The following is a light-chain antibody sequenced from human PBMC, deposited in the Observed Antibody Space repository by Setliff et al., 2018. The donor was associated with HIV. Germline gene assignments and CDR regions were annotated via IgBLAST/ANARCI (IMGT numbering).Light chain of an antibody. CDR1: SSDVGGYSY. V-gene: IGLV2-14*01. CDR2: EVR. CDR3: SSYASSNTLP. J-gene: IGLJ1*01. Sequence: QSVLTQPASVSGSPGQSITIPCTGTSSDVGGYSYVSWYQQHPGKAPKLIIYEVRNRPSGVSNRFSGSKSGNTASLTISGLQAEDEADYYCSSYASSNTLPFGTGTKVTVL.